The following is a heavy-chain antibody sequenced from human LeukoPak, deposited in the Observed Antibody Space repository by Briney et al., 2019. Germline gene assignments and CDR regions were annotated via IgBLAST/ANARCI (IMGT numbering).Heavy chain of an antibody. CDR2: INQDGSEI. Sequence: GGSLRLSCAASGFTFSTYWMTWVRQAPGKGLKWVAHINQDGSEIYYVDSVKGRFTISRDNAKNSLYLQMNSLRVEDTAVYYCARDRAVAGLCDYWGQGTLVTVSS. V-gene: IGHV3-7*01. CDR1: GFTFSTYW. D-gene: IGHD6-19*01. CDR3: ARDRAVAGLCDY. J-gene: IGHJ4*02.